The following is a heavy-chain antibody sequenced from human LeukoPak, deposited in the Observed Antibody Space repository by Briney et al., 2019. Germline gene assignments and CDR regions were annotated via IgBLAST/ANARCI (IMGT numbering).Heavy chain of an antibody. J-gene: IGHJ4*02. D-gene: IGHD3-22*01. CDR3: ARGSTYYDSSGQVPFDY. V-gene: IGHV3-48*01. Sequence: PGGSLRLSCAASEFTFSSYSMDWVRQAPGKGLEWVSYISSSSSTIYYADSVKGRFTNSRDNAKNSLYLQMNSLRAEDTAVYYCARGSTYYDSSGQVPFDYWGQGTLVTVSS. CDR2: ISSSSSTI. CDR1: EFTFSSYS.